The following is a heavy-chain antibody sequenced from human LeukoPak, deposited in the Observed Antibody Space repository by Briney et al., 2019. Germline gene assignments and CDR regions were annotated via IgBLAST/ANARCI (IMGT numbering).Heavy chain of an antibody. Sequence: TGESLRLSCAASGFIFSNYAMNWVRQAPGKGLEWVSAISGSGDDTYYADSVKGRFTISRDNSKNTLYLQMNSLRAEDTAVYYCARGYKYSSGWYCMDVWGKGTMVTISS. CDR3: ARGYKYSSGWYCMDV. CDR2: ISGSGDDT. J-gene: IGHJ6*03. V-gene: IGHV3-23*01. D-gene: IGHD6-19*01. CDR1: GFIFSNYA.